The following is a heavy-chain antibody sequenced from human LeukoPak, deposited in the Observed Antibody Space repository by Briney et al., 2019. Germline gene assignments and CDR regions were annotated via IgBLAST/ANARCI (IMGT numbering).Heavy chain of an antibody. V-gene: IGHV3-23*01. CDR2: ISASGGST. J-gene: IGHJ5*02. D-gene: IGHD1-26*01. CDR3: AKDLVGATFT. CDR1: GFTFSSSA. Sequence: GGSLRLSCSASGFTFSSSAMSWVRQVPGKGLEWVSGISASGGSTYYADSVRGRFTISRDNSKNTLYLQMNSLRAEDTAVYYCAKDLVGATFTWGQGTLVTVSS.